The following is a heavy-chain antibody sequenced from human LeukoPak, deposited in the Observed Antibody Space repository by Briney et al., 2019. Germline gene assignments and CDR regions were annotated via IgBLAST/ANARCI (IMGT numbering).Heavy chain of an antibody. CDR1: GYSFTSYW. D-gene: IGHD3-10*01. V-gene: IGHV5-51*01. Sequence: PGESLKISCKGSGYSFTSYWIGWVRQMPGKGLEWMGIIYPGDSDTRYSPSFQGQVTISADKSISTAYLQWSSLKASDTAMYYCARNKYGSGKGYYYYMDVWGKGTTVTISS. CDR2: IYPGDSDT. J-gene: IGHJ6*03. CDR3: ARNKYGSGKGYYYYMDV.